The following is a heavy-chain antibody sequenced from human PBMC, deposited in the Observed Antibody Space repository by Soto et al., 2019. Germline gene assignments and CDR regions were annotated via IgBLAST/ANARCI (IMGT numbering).Heavy chain of an antibody. CDR3: ARAATYYYASGSYLTGIYYFDY. V-gene: IGHV4-30-2*01. Sequence: SETLSLTCDVSGDTISTGGYTWAWIRQPPGKALEWIGHTYHSGNPYYNPSLKSRVIMSVDRSKNQFSLNVTSVTAADTAVYYCARAATYYYASGSYLTGIYYFDYWGQGALVTVSS. CDR1: GDTISTGGYT. CDR2: TYHSGNP. J-gene: IGHJ4*02. D-gene: IGHD3-10*01.